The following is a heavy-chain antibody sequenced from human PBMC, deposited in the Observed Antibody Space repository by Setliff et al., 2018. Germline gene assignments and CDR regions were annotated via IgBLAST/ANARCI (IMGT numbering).Heavy chain of an antibody. CDR1: GGSFSGYY. V-gene: IGHV4-34*12. J-gene: IGHJ6*03. CDR3: ARVRITPYCMDV. CDR2: IIHGGST. Sequence: SETLSLTCAVYGGSFSGYYWSWIRQPPGKRLEWIGEIIHGGSTNYNPSLKSRVTISMDTSKNQFSLKLYSVTAADTAVYFCARVRITPYCMDVWGKGTTVTVSS. D-gene: IGHD3-10*01.